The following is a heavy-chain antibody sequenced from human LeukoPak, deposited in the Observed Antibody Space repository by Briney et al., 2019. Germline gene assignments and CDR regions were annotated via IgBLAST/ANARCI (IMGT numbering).Heavy chain of an antibody. Sequence: GASVKVSCKASGYTFTSYDINWVRQATGQGLEWMGWMNPNSGNTGYAQKFQGRVTIARNTSISTAYMELSSLRSEDTAVYYCARGWASGLTDFDYWGQGTLVTVSS. V-gene: IGHV1-8*03. CDR3: ARGWASGLTDFDY. CDR2: MNPNSGNT. J-gene: IGHJ4*02. CDR1: GYTFTSYD. D-gene: IGHD2-21*02.